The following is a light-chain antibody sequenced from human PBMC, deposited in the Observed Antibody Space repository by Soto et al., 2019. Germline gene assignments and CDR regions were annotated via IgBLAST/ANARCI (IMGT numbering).Light chain of an antibody. CDR2: GVS. CDR3: QHYTLYSAP. V-gene: IGKV1-5*01. Sequence: RLTQSPSSLSASVGDTVTISCRASQDISTYLAWYQQKPGKAPTLLIFGVSSLHTGVPPRFAGSGSGSEFTLTIDRLQPDDFATYYCQHYTLYSAPFGQGTRV. J-gene: IGKJ5*01. CDR1: QDISTY.